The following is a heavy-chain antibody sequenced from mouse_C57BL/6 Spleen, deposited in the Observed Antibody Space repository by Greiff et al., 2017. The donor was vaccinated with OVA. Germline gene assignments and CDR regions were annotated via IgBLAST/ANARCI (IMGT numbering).Heavy chain of an antibody. CDR3: ARSGGEDGYYDAMDY. Sequence: LVESGPELVKPGASVKISCKASGYAFSSSWMNWVKQRPGKGLEWIGRIYPGDGDTNYNGKFKGKATLTADKSSSTAYMQLSSLTSEDSAVYFCARSGGEDGYYDAMDYWGQGTSVTVSS. J-gene: IGHJ4*01. D-gene: IGHD2-3*01. CDR2: IYPGDGDT. CDR1: GYAFSSSW. V-gene: IGHV1-82*01.